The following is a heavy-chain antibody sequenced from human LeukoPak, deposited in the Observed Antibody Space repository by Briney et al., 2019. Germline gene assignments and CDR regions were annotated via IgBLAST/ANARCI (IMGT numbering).Heavy chain of an antibody. D-gene: IGHD1-20*01. CDR2: IYYSGST. V-gene: IGHV4-39*07. Sequence: SETLSLTCTVSGGSISSSSYYWGWIRQPPGKGLEWIGSIYYSGSTYYNPSLKSRVTISVDTSKNQFSLKLSSVTAADTAVYYCARGDNYFYYYYYMDVWGKGTSVTVSS. CDR1: GGSISSSSYY. CDR3: ARGDNYFYYYYYMDV. J-gene: IGHJ6*03.